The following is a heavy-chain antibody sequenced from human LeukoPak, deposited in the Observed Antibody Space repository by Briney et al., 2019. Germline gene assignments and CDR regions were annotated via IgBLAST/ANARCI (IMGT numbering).Heavy chain of an antibody. J-gene: IGHJ6*04. CDR3: AELGITMIGGV. D-gene: IGHD3-10*02. CDR2: ISSSGSTI. CDR1: GFTFSSYG. V-gene: IGHV3-48*04. Sequence: GGSLRLSCAASGFTFSSYGMHWVRQAPGKGLEWVSYISSSGSTIYYADSVKGRFTISRDNAKNSLYLQMNSLRAEDTAVYYCAELGITMIGGVWGKGTTVTIPS.